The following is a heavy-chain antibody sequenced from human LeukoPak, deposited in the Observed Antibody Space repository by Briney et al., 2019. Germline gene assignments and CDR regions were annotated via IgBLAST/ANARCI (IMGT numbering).Heavy chain of an antibody. V-gene: IGHV3-23*01. D-gene: IGHD3-22*01. CDR2: ISGSGGST. CDR1: GFTFSRSW. Sequence: PGGSLRLSCAASGFTFSRSWMSWVRQAPGKGLEWVSAISGSGGSTYYADSVKGRFTISRDNSKNTLYLQMNSLRAEDTAVYYCAKDPFDDTMIDYWGQGTLVTVSS. J-gene: IGHJ4*02. CDR3: AKDPFDDTMIDY.